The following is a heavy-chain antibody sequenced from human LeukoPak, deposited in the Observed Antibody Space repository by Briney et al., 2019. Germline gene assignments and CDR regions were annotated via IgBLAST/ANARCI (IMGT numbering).Heavy chain of an antibody. J-gene: IGHJ6*03. D-gene: IGHD6-6*01. V-gene: IGHV1-69*06. CDR1: GGTFSSYV. CDR3: ATRAADVPTRPAYYYYYMDV. Sequence: GASVKVSCKASGGTFSSYVISWVRQAPGQGLEWMGGIIPIFGTAKYAQKFQGRVTITADKSTSSAYVELSSLRSEDTAVYYCATRAADVPTRPAYYYYYMDVWGKGTTVTVSS. CDR2: IIPIFGTA.